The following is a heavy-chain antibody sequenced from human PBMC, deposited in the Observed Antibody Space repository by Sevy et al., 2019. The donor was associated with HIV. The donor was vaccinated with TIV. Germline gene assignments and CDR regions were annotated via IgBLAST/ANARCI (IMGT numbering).Heavy chain of an antibody. V-gene: IGHV1-18*04. D-gene: IGHD2-2*01. Sequence: ASVKVSCKASGYTFTSYGISWVRQAPGQGLEWMGWISAYNGNTNYAQKLQGRVPMTTDTSTSTAYMELRSLRSDDTAVYYCARRIVVVPAAMPAVYYYYYMDVWGKGTTVTVSS. CDR1: GYTFTSYG. J-gene: IGHJ6*03. CDR3: ARRIVVVPAAMPAVYYYYYMDV. CDR2: ISAYNGNT.